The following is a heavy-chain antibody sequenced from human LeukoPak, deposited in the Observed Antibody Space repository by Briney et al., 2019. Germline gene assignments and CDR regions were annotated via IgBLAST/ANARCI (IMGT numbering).Heavy chain of an antibody. V-gene: IGHV3-21*01. CDR1: GFTFSRYS. CDR3: ARDPPLGSCSTISCPHLDY. J-gene: IGHJ4*02. CDR2: ISSSSSFI. Sequence: PGGSLRLSCAASGFTFSRYSMNWVRQAPGKGLEWVSSISSSSSFIYYADSVEGRFTISRGNAKNSLYLQMNSLRAEDTAVYYCARDPPLGSCSTISCPHLDYWGQGTLVTVSS. D-gene: IGHD2-2*01.